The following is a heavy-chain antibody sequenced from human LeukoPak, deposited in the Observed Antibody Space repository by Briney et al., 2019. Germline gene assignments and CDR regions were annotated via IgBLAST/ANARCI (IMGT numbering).Heavy chain of an antibody. J-gene: IGHJ4*02. V-gene: IGHV3-7*01. CDR3: ARGPPTPSEIRGSGYDYGDY. CDR1: GFTLSSHW. CDR2: INQDGSAK. Sequence: PGGSLRLSCVASGFTLSSHWMSWVRQAPGKGLEWVANINQDGSAKYFVDSVKGRFTISRDNAKKSLYLQMNSLRAEDTAVYYCARGPPTPSEIRGSGYDYGDYWGQGTLVTVSS. D-gene: IGHD5-12*01.